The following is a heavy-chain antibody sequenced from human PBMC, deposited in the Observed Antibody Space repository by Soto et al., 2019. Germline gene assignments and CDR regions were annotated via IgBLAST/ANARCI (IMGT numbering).Heavy chain of an antibody. D-gene: IGHD5-12*01. CDR1: GGTFSSYA. J-gene: IGHJ6*02. CDR3: ATSRGYRGSWADYYYYGMDV. CDR2: IIPSFGTA. V-gene: IGHV1-69*01. Sequence: QVQLVQSGAEVKKPGSSVKVSCKASGGTFSSYAISWVRQAPGQGLEWMGGIIPSFGTANYAQKFQGRVTITADESTSTAYMELSSLRSEDTAVYYCATSRGYRGSWADYYYYGMDVWGQGNTVTVSS.